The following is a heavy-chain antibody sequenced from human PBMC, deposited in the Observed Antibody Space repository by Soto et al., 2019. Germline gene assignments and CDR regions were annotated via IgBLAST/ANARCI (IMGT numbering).Heavy chain of an antibody. Sequence: QVQLVQSGAEVRKPGSSVQVSCKASGGTFYTYTFSCVRQAPGQGLEWMGSITPIYPTTNYAEKFQGRLSGTSDGSTNTAYMELSSLTSEDTAVYYCARIPRYSFPTSDDLDSWGQGTLVTVSS. CDR1: GGTFYTYT. CDR3: ARIPRYSFPTSDDLDS. D-gene: IGHD5-18*01. CDR2: ITPIYPTT. J-gene: IGHJ4*02. V-gene: IGHV1-69*15.